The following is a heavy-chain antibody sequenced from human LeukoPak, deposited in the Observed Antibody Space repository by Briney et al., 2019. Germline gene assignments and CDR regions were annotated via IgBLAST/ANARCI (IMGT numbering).Heavy chain of an antibody. D-gene: IGHD4-11*01. J-gene: IGHJ4*02. CDR1: GYTFTGYY. CDR2: INPNSGDS. Sequence: ASVKVSCKAPGYTFTGYYMHWVRQAPGQGLEWMGWINPNSGDSNFAQNFQGRVTMTRDTSISTAYMELSRLRSDDTAVYYCARDNYTANFDYWGQGTLVTVSS. CDR3: ARDNYTANFDY. V-gene: IGHV1-2*02.